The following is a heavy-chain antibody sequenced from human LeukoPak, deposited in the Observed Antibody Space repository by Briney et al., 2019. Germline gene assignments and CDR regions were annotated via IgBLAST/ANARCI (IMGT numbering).Heavy chain of an antibody. Sequence: SETLSLTCTVSGDSMTSDYWTWIRQPPGKGLEWLGYVYHSGTSFYNPALKSRLTISIDTSKKQFSLNVISVTTADTALYFCARDQGVTDPPPYGLDVWGQVTTVTVSS. CDR1: GDSMTSDY. J-gene: IGHJ6*02. CDR2: VYHSGTS. CDR3: ARDQGVTDPPPYGLDV. D-gene: IGHD3-10*01. V-gene: IGHV4-59*01.